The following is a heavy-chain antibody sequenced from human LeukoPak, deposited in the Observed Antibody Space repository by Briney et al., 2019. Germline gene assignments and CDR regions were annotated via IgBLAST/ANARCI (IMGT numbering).Heavy chain of an antibody. Sequence: PGGSLRLSCAASGFTFSNYDMHWVRQAPGKGLEWVAVIWYDGSNKYYADSVKGRFTISRDNSKNTLYLQMNSLRAEDTAVYYWAKGSLYVPQDWGQGTLVTVSS. CDR1: GFTFSNYD. CDR3: AKGSLYVPQD. D-gene: IGHD3-16*01. J-gene: IGHJ4*02. V-gene: IGHV3-33*06. CDR2: IWYDGSNK.